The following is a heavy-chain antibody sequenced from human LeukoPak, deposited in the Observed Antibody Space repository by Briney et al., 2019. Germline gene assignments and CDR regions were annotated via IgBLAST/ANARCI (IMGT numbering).Heavy chain of an antibody. D-gene: IGHD3-22*01. Sequence: PSETLSLTCTVSGGSISSHYWSWIRQPPGKGLEWIGHIYSSGTTNYNPSLKSRVTISVDTSKNQFSLKLSSVTAADTAGYYFARDKQYHDSSGDYYQDGNDALHMWGQGTMVTLSS. CDR1: GGSISSHY. J-gene: IGHJ3*02. V-gene: IGHV4-59*11. CDR2: IYSSGTT. CDR3: ARDKQYHDSSGDYYQDGNDALHM.